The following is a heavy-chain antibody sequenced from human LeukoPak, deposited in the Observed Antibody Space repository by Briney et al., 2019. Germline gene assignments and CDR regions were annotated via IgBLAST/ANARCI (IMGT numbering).Heavy chain of an antibody. CDR1: GVTFSNAW. V-gene: IGHV3-15*01. CDR3: TTEEADSYGPFDY. J-gene: IGHJ4*02. Sequence: GGSLRLSCAASGVTFSNAWMSWVRQAPGKGLEWVGRIKSKTDGGTTDYAAPVKGRFTISRDDSKNTLYLQMNSLKTEDTAVYYCTTEEADSYGPFDYWGQGTLVTVSS. D-gene: IGHD5-18*01. CDR2: IKSKTDGGTT.